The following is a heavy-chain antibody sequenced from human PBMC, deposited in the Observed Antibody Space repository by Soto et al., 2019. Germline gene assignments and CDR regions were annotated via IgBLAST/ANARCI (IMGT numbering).Heavy chain of an antibody. J-gene: IGHJ5*02. CDR2: ISTYNGNT. V-gene: IGHV1-18*01. Sequence: ASVKVSCKASGYTFHTYGITWVRQAPGQGLEWMGWISTYNGNTEYVQKFQDRVTMTTDPSTRTAYTELRSLISDDTAVYYCARVIPGVEAWFDPWGQGTLVTVSS. CDR1: GYTFHTYG. CDR3: ARVIPGVEAWFDP. D-gene: IGHD2-2*01.